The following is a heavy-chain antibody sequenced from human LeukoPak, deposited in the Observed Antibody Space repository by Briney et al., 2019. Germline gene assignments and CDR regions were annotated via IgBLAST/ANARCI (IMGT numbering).Heavy chain of an antibody. V-gene: IGHV3-7*04. J-gene: IGHJ4*02. CDR2: IKQDGSEK. CDR1: GFTFSSYR. Sequence: GGSLRLSCAASGFTFSSYRMSRVGQAPGTGLEWVANIKQDGSEKYYVDSVKGRFTISGDNAKNSLYLQMNSLRAEDTAVYYCARGYCSFDYWGQGTLVTVSS. CDR3: ARGYCSFDY. D-gene: IGHD5-18*01.